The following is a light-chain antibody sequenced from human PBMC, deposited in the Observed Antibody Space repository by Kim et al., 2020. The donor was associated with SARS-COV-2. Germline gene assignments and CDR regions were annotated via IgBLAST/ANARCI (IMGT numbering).Light chain of an antibody. CDR3: QQYYSYPALT. Sequence: AIRMTQSPSSLSASTGDRVTITCRASQGISSYLAWYQQKPGKAPKLLIYAASTLQSGVPSRFSGSGSGTDFTLTISCLQSEDFATYYWQQYYSYPALTFGGGTKVDIK. V-gene: IGKV1-8*01. CDR2: AAS. CDR1: QGISSY. J-gene: IGKJ4*01.